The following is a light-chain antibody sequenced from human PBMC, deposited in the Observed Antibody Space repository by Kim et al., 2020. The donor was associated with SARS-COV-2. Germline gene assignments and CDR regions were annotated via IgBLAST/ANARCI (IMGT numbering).Light chain of an antibody. V-gene: IGLV3-19*01. CDR3: NARDNNDNVL. CDR2: GKN. J-gene: IGLJ2*01. Sequence: VALGQTVRNTCQGDSLRSNYATWFQQKPGQAPIVGVYGKNNRPAGIPARFSGSSSGNTASLTITGTQAGDEADYYCNARDNNDNVLFGGGTQLTVL. CDR1: SLRSNY.